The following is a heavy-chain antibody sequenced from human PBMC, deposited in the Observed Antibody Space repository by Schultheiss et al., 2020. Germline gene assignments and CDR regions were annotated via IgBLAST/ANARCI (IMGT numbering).Heavy chain of an antibody. CDR3: ARDGRAVAGPNYGMDV. CDR1: GDSVTSNSAA. D-gene: IGHD6-19*01. Sequence: SETLSLTCAISGDSVTSNSAAWNWIRQSPSRGLEWLGRTYYRSKWYNDYAVSVKSRITINPDTSKNQFSLQLNSVTPEDTAVYYCARDGRAVAGPNYGMDVWGQGTTVTVSS. J-gene: IGHJ6*02. V-gene: IGHV6-1*01. CDR2: TYYRSKWYN.